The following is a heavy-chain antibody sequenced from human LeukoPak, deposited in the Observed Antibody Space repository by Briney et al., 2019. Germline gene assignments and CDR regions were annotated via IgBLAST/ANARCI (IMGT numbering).Heavy chain of an antibody. J-gene: IGHJ4*02. CDR2: INPNSGGT. CDR3: ARDRGDYYDSSGYYGFY. CDR1: GYTFTGYY. Sequence: GASVKVSCKASGYTFTGYYMHWVRQAPGQGPEWMGWINPNSGGTNYAQKFQGRVTMTRDTSIGTAYMELSRLRSDDTAVYYCARDRGDYYDSSGYYGFYWGQGTLVTVSS. D-gene: IGHD3-22*01. V-gene: IGHV1-2*02.